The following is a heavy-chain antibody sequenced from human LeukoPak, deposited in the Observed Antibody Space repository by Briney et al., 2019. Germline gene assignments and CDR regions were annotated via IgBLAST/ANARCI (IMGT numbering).Heavy chain of an antibody. J-gene: IGHJ3*02. D-gene: IGHD5-18*01. CDR1: GDSISSYY. Sequence: SETLSLTCTISGDSISSYYWSWIRQPPGKGLEWIGYIYYSGSTNHNPSLKGRVTTSIDTSKNQFSLKLSSVTAADTAVYYRARHEDTAMALDAFDIWGQGTMVTVSS. V-gene: IGHV4-59*08. CDR2: IYYSGST. CDR3: ARHEDTAMALDAFDI.